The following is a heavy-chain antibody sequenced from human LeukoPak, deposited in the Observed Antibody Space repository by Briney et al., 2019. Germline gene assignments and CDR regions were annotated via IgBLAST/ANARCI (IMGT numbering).Heavy chain of an antibody. CDR2: IKRKSDGGTT. D-gene: IGHD1-14*01. CDR1: ELTFSNAW. V-gene: IGHV3-15*01. Sequence: GGSLRLPCAASELTFSNAWMGWVRQAPVKGLEWVGRIKRKSDGGTTDYAAPVKGRFTISRDDSKNTLYLQMNSLKSEDTAVYYCTTELDVRPNHYWGQGTLVTVSS. CDR3: TTELDVRPNHY. J-gene: IGHJ4*02.